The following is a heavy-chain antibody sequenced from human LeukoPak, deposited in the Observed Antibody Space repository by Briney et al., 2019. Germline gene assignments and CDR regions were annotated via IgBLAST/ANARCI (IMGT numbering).Heavy chain of an antibody. CDR2: ISSSSSYI. D-gene: IGHD3-22*01. J-gene: IGHJ5*02. CDR1: GFTFSGYS. V-gene: IGHV3-21*01. Sequence: GGSLRLSCAASGFTFSGYSMNWVRQAPGKGLEWVSSISSSSSYIYYADSVKGRYTITRDNAKNSLYLQMNSLRAEDTAVYYCARDRDSSGYYVSWGQGTLVTVSS. CDR3: ARDRDSSGYYVS.